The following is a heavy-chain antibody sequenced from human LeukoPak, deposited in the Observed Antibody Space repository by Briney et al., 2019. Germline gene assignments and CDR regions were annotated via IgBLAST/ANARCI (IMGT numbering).Heavy chain of an antibody. CDR3: AKDYVRDGYNYGVFQN. Sequence: GGSLRLSCAASGFTFDEHAMHWVRQAPGKGLEWVSLISGDGGSTYYVVSVKGRFTISRDNSKDSLYLHMNSLTTEDTALYYCAKDYVRDGYNYGVFQNWGRGTLVTVSS. J-gene: IGHJ1*01. V-gene: IGHV3-43*02. CDR1: GFTFDEHA. D-gene: IGHD5-24*01. CDR2: ISGDGGST.